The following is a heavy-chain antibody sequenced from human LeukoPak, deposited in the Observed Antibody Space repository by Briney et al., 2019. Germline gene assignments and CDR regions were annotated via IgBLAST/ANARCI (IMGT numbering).Heavy chain of an antibody. D-gene: IGHD4-17*01. CDR3: ARDRVDGVTTFYFDY. CDR2: VYYIVST. V-gene: IGHV4-59*01. J-gene: IGHJ4*02. CDR1: GDSISSYY. Sequence: SQTLSLTCTVSGDSISSYYCSWIRQPPRKRLEWIGYVYYIVSTNYNPPLKSRLTISVDTSKNQFSLKLSSVTAADTAVYYCARDRVDGVTTFYFDYWGQGTLVTVSS.